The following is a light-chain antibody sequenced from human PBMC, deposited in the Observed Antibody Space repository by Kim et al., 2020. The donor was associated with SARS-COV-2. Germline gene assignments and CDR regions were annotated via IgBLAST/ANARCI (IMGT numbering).Light chain of an antibody. CDR2: GTF. CDR3: QQYAGSIT. CDR1: RSVHSGY. V-gene: IGKV3-20*01. Sequence: SPGGSATTSCRARRSVHSGYVAWQQQKPGQAPRLLIFGTFTRANGIPDRFSGSGSGTDFTLTISRLEPEDSAVYYCQQYAGSITFGQGIRLEIK. J-gene: IGKJ5*01.